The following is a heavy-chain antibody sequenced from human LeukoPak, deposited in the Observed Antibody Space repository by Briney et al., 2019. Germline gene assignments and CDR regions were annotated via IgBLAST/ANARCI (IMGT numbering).Heavy chain of an antibody. CDR1: GGSISSYY. Sequence: PSETLSLTCTVSGGSISSYYWSWIRQPPGKGLEWIGYIYYSGSTNHNPSLKSRVTISVDTSKNQFSLKLSSVTAADTAVYYCARGDDILTGYYRNYYGMDVWGQGTTVTVSS. J-gene: IGHJ6*02. CDR2: IYYSGST. V-gene: IGHV4-59*01. D-gene: IGHD3-9*01. CDR3: ARGDDILTGYYRNYYGMDV.